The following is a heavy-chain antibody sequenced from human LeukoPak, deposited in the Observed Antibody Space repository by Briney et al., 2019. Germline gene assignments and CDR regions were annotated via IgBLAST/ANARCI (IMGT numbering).Heavy chain of an antibody. CDR1: GGSFSGYY. V-gene: IGHV4-34*01. Sequence: PSETLSLTCAVYGGSFSGYYWSWIRQPPGKGLKWIGEINHSGSTNYNPSLKSRVTISVDTSKNQFSLKLSSVTAADTAVYYCARDLGDKYYYYMDVWGKGTTVTVSS. CDR2: INHSGST. J-gene: IGHJ6*03. CDR3: ARDLGDKYYYYMDV. D-gene: IGHD2-21*01.